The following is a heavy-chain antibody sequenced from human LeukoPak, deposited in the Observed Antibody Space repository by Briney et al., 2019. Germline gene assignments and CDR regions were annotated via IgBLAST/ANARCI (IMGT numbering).Heavy chain of an antibody. J-gene: IGHJ4*02. CDR3: ARGGPGWDSSSWYNY. D-gene: IGHD6-13*01. Sequence: ASVKVSCKTSGYTFTSYGIIWVRQAPGQGLGWMGWISAYNGNRNYAQKLQGRVTMTTDTSTSTAYMELRSLRSDDTAVYYCARGGPGWDSSSWYNYWGQGTLVTVSS. CDR1: GYTFTSYG. V-gene: IGHV1-18*01. CDR2: ISAYNGNR.